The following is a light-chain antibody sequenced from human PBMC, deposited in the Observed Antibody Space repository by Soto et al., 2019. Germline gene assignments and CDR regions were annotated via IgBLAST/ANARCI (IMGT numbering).Light chain of an antibody. CDR3: MQGTHWPWT. V-gene: IGKV2-30*01. CDR1: QSLVYSDGNTY. Sequence: DVDMTQSPLSLPVTLGQPASISCRSSQSLVYSDGNTYLSWFQQRPGQSPRRLIYEVSNRESGVTDRFSGSGSGTDFTLKISRVEAEDVGVYYCMQGTHWPWTFGQGTKVEIK. J-gene: IGKJ1*01. CDR2: EVS.